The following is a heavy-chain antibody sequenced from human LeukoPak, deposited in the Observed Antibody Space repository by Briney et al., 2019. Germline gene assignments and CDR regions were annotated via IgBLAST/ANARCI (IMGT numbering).Heavy chain of an antibody. Sequence: GGSLRLSCAASGFTFSSYWMHWVRQAPGKGLEWVSYISSSGSTIYYADSVKGRFTISRDNAKNSLYLQMNSLRAEDTAVYYCARDRPTVTTLLDYWGQGTLVTVSS. V-gene: IGHV3-48*04. J-gene: IGHJ4*02. CDR3: ARDRPTVTTLLDY. CDR2: ISSSGSTI. CDR1: GFTFSSYW. D-gene: IGHD4-17*01.